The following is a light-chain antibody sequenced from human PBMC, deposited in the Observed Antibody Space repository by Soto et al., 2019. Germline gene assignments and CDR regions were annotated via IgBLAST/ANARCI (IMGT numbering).Light chain of an antibody. CDR3: SSHTSYSTRV. J-gene: IGLJ1*01. CDR2: EVS. Sequence: QSALTQPASVSGSPGQSIAISCTGTSSDVGGYNYVSWYQQHPGKAHKLMIHEVSNRPSGIFDRFSGSKSGNTASLTFSGLQADDEADYYCSSHTSYSTRVFGTGTKVTVL. V-gene: IGLV2-14*01. CDR1: SSDVGGYNY.